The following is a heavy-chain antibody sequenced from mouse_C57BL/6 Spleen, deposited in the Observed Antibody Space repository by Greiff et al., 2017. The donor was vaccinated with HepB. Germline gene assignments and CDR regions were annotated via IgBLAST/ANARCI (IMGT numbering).Heavy chain of an antibody. CDR2: ISSGSSTI. Sequence: EVKLVESGGGLVKPGGSLKLSCAASGFTFSDYGMHWVRQAPETGLEWVAYISSGSSTIYYADTVKGRFTISRDNAKNTLFLQMTSLRSEDTAMYYCARQLRLREDYAMDYWGQGTSVTVSS. V-gene: IGHV5-17*01. CDR1: GFTFSDYG. J-gene: IGHJ4*01. CDR3: ARQLRLREDYAMDY. D-gene: IGHD3-2*02.